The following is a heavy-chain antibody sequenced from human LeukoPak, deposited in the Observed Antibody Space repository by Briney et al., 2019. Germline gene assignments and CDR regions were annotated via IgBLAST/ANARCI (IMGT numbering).Heavy chain of an antibody. CDR3: AKDPANQLLYPAHFSH. J-gene: IGHJ1*01. D-gene: IGHD2-2*01. V-gene: IGHV3-23*01. CDR2: ISGSGVST. CDR1: GFTFSSYV. Sequence: GGSLRLSCAASGFTFSSYVMNWVRQAPGKGLEWVSAISGSGVSTSYADSVKGQFTISRDNSKNTLYLHMNSLRAEDTAIYFCAKDPANQLLYPAHFSHWGQGTLVTVSS.